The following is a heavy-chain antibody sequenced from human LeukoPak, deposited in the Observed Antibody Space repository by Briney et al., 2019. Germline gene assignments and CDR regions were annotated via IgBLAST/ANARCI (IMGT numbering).Heavy chain of an antibody. D-gene: IGHD2-15*01. V-gene: IGHV4-59*01. CDR3: ARDVAGFNRFDP. J-gene: IGHJ5*02. CDR1: GGSISSYY. CDR2: IYYRGST. Sequence: SETLSLTCTVAGGSISSYYWSWIRQPAGKRREWIGYIYYRGSTNYNPSLRSRVTISVDTSKKQFSLKVSSVTAADTAVYYCARDVAGFNRFDPWGPGTLVTVSS.